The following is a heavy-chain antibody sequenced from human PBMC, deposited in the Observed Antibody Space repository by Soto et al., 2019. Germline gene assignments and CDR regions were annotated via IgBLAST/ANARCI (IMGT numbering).Heavy chain of an antibody. J-gene: IGHJ3*02. D-gene: IGHD2-2*01. V-gene: IGHV1-8*01. CDR3: ARPGACSSTSCYEFDAFDI. Sequence: ASVKVSCKASGYTFTSYDINWVRQATGQGLEWMGWMNPNSGNTGYAQKFQGRVTMTRNTSISTAYMELSSLRSEDTAVYYCARPGACSSTSCYEFDAFDIWGQGTMVTV. CDR2: MNPNSGNT. CDR1: GYTFTSYD.